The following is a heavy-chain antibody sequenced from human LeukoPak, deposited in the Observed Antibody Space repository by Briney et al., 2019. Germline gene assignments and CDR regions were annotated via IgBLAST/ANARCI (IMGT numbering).Heavy chain of an antibody. D-gene: IGHD2-15*01. Sequence: PGGSLRLSCAASGITFRNYGMHWVRQAPGKGLRWVAVIWYDGSNKDYADSVKGRFTVSRDNSRNTLFLQMNSLRVEDTAVYYCATDRATQYFDYWGQGTLVSVPS. V-gene: IGHV3-33*01. CDR1: GITFRNYG. J-gene: IGHJ4*02. CDR3: ATDRATQYFDY. CDR2: IWYDGSNK.